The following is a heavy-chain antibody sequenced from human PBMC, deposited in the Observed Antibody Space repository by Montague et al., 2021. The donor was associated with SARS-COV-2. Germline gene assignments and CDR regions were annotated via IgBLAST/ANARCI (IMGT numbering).Heavy chain of an antibody. D-gene: IGHD3-10*01. CDR2: IYYSGTT. V-gene: IGHV4-39*07. J-gene: IGHJ5*01. CDR3: ARDRGRYFDSGSYNWLDS. Sequence: SETLSLTCTVSGASIGRSTYYWGWIRQPPGKDLEWFGTIYYSGTTHYNPSLRSRVTISLDTSKNQVSLRLTSVTAADTAVYYCARDRGRYFDSGSYNWLDSWGQGTLVTVSS. CDR1: GASIGRSTYY.